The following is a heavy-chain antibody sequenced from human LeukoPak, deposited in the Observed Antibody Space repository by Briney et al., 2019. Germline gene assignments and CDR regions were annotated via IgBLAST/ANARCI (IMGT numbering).Heavy chain of an antibody. CDR2: ISGSGDRT. D-gene: IGHD2-2*02. CDR1: GFPFSSYA. CDR3: AKDQGQRYINYYFDY. V-gene: IGHV3-23*01. J-gene: IGHJ4*02. Sequence: QPGGPLRLSCAASGFPFSSYAMRWVLQAPGKGLEWVSAISGSGDRTDYADSVKGRFTIPRDNSKNTLYLQMNSLRAEDTAVYYCAKDQGQRYINYYFDYWGQGTLVTVSS.